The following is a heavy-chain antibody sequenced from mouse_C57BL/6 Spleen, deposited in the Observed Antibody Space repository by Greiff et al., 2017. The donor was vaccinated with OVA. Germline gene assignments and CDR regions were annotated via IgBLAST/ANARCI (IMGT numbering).Heavy chain of an antibody. CDR3: AREAFYYFDY. Sequence: EVQRVESEGGLVQPGSSRKRACTASGFTFRDYDMAWVRPFPEKVLKWVANINYDGSSTYYMDSLKSRFIISRDNAKNILYLQMSSLKSEDTATYYCAREAFYYFDYWGQGTTLTVSS. CDR2: INYDGSST. J-gene: IGHJ2*01. V-gene: IGHV5-16*01. CDR1: GFTFRDYD.